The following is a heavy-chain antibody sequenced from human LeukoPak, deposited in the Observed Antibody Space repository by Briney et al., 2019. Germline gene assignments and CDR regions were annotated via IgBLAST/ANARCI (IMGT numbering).Heavy chain of an antibody. V-gene: IGHV4-59*08. D-gene: IGHD6-13*01. Sequence: SETLSLTCTVSGGSISSYYWSWIRQPPGKGLEWIGYIYYSGSTNYNPSLKSRVTISVGTSKSQFSLKLSSVTAADTAVYYCAGTGYSSSWYSEYFQHWGQGTLVTVSS. CDR3: AGTGYSSSWYSEYFQH. J-gene: IGHJ1*01. CDR1: GGSISSYY. CDR2: IYYSGST.